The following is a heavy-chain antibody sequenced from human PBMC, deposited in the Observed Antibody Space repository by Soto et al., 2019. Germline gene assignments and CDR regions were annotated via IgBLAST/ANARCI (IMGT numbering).Heavy chain of an antibody. CDR3: AKEFAAAGRFDY. CDR1: GYTFTSYY. V-gene: IGHV1-46*03. CDR2: INPSGGST. D-gene: IGHD6-13*01. Sequence: QVQLVQSGAEVKKPGASVKVSCKASGYTFTSYYVHWVRQAPGQGLEWMGIINPSGGSTSYAQKFQGRVTMTRDTSTSPVYMELSSLRSEDTAVYYGAKEFAAAGRFDYWGQGTLVTVSS. J-gene: IGHJ4*02.